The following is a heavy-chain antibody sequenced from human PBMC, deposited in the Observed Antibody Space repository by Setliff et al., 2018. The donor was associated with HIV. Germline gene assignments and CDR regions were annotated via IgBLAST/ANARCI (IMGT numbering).Heavy chain of an antibody. Sequence: ASVKVSCKASGYTFTNYYMHWVRQAPGQGLEWMGWINPNSDNTNYAQKFQGRVTMTRDTSINTAYMELSRLRSDDTAVYYCTRGRIRGDSDYWGQGTLVTVSS. J-gene: IGHJ4*02. V-gene: IGHV1-2*02. CDR3: TRGRIRGDSDY. CDR1: GYTFTNYY. D-gene: IGHD7-27*01. CDR2: INPNSDNT.